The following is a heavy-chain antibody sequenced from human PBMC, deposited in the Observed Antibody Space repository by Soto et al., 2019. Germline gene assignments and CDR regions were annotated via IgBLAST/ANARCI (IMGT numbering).Heavy chain of an antibody. CDR3: AKRSSSSTFDY. CDR2: ISGSDDST. Sequence: GGSLRLSCAASVFTFSSYAMSWVRQAPGKGLEWVSVISGSDDSTYYADSVKGRFTISRDNSKNTLYLQMNSLRAEDTAVYYCAKRSSSSTFDYWGQGTLVTVS. V-gene: IGHV3-23*01. D-gene: IGHD6-6*01. J-gene: IGHJ4*02. CDR1: VFTFSSYA.